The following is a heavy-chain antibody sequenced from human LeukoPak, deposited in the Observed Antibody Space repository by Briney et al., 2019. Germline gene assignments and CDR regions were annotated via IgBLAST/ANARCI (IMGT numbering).Heavy chain of an antibody. J-gene: IGHJ4*02. CDR3: ARESWYSYEYEGFDY. D-gene: IGHD5-18*01. CDR2: IYYSGST. CDR1: GGSLSSSSYY. Sequence: SETLSLTCTVSGGSLSSSSYYWGWIRQPPGKGLEWIGSIYYSGSTYYNPSLKSRVTISVDTSKNQFSLKLSSVTAADTAVYYCARESWYSYEYEGFDYWGQGTLVTVSS. V-gene: IGHV4-39*07.